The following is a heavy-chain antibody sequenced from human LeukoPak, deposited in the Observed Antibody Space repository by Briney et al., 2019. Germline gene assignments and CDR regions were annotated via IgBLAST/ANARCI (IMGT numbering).Heavy chain of an antibody. J-gene: IGHJ1*01. CDR3: ARLGLYDSSGYYYV. Sequence: KTSGTLSLTCAVSGGSISSSNWWSWVRQPPGKGLEWIGEIYHSGSSNYNPSLKSRVTISVDESKSQFSLTVISVTAADTAVYYCARLGLYDSSGYYYVWGQGTLVTVSS. D-gene: IGHD3-22*01. CDR2: IYHSGSS. CDR1: GGSISSSNW. V-gene: IGHV4-4*02.